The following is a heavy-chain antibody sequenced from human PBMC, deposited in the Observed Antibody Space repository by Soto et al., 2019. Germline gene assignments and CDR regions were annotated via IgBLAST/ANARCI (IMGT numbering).Heavy chain of an antibody. CDR2: MNAGSGYT. D-gene: IGHD3-16*01. CDR1: GYSFANND. CDR3: ARMETFGSLNWFDP. J-gene: IGHJ5*02. V-gene: IGHV1-8*01. Sequence: GXSVKVSCVASGYSFANNDVSWVREATGQGLEWMGWMNAGSGYTGYAQKFQCRVTMTRDISIATAYMELSSLRSDDTAIYYCARMETFGSLNWFDPWGQGTLVTVSS.